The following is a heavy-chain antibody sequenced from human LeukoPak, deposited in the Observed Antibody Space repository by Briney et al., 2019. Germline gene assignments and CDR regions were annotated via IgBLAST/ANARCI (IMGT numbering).Heavy chain of an antibody. J-gene: IGHJ4*02. CDR2: ISSSSSYI. D-gene: IGHD4/OR15-4a*01. Sequence: MPGGSLRLSCAASGFTFSSYSMNWVRQAPGKGLEWVSSISSSSSYIYYADSVKGRFTISRDNGKNSLDLQMNSLRADDTAVYYCARDTLGEGEDANYAVYYFDYWGQGTVVTVSS. CDR3: ARDTLGEGEDANYAVYYFDY. CDR1: GFTFSSYS. V-gene: IGHV3-21*01.